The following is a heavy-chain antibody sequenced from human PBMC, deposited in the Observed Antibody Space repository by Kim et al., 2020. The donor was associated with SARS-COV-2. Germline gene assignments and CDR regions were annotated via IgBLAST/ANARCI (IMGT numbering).Heavy chain of an antibody. Sequence: SRVTISVDTSKNQFSLKLSSVTAADTAVYYCARHGRPYYYGSGSSTHFDYWGQGTLVTVSS. V-gene: IGHV4-59*08. CDR3: ARHGRPYYYGSGSSTHFDY. J-gene: IGHJ4*02. D-gene: IGHD3-10*01.